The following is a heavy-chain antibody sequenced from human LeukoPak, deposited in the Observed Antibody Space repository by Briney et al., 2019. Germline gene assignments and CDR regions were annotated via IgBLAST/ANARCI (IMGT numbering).Heavy chain of an antibody. D-gene: IGHD3-3*01. CDR3: ARSQVGVVIIPRYYYYGMDV. CDR2: ISAYNGNT. J-gene: IGHJ6*02. V-gene: IGHV1-18*01. Sequence: ASVKVSCKASGYTFTSYGISWVRQAPGQGLEWMGWISAYNGNTNYAQKLQGRVTMTTDTSTSTAYMELRSLRSDDTAVYYCARSQVGVVIIPRYYYYGMDVWGQGTTVTVSS. CDR1: GYTFTSYG.